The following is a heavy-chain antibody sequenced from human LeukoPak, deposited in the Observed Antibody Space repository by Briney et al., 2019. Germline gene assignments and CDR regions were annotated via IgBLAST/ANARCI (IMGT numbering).Heavy chain of an antibody. CDR3: ARERDRVHYGMDV. D-gene: IGHD1-14*01. CDR1: GFTFSSYS. Sequence: GGSLRLSCAASGFTFSSYSMNWVRQAPGKGLEWVSSISSSSSYIYYADSVKGRFTISRDNAKNSLYLQMNSLRAEDTAVYYCARERDRVHYGMDVWGQGTTVTVSS. J-gene: IGHJ6*02. V-gene: IGHV3-21*01. CDR2: ISSSSSYI.